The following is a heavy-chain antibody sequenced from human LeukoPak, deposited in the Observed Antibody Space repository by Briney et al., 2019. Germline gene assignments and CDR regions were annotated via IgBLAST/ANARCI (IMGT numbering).Heavy chain of an antibody. CDR1: GFTFSSYS. CDR3: ARSLLVWFGELGYFDY. D-gene: IGHD3-10*01. Sequence: SGGSLRLSCAASGFTFSSYSMNWVRQAPGEGLEWVSYISSSSSTIYYADSVKGRFTISRDNAKNSLYLQMNSLRAEDTAVYYCARSLLVWFGELGYFDYWGQGTLVTVSS. V-gene: IGHV3-48*01. J-gene: IGHJ4*02. CDR2: ISSSSSTI.